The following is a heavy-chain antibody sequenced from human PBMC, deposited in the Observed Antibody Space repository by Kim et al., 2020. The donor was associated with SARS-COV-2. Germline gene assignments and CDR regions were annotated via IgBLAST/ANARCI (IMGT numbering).Heavy chain of an antibody. CDR1: GFIFGDYA. V-gene: IGHV3-49*04. CDR3: TRGGIAVAGRNWAVTRGGDV. Sequence: GGSLRLSCTASGFIFGDYAMSWVRQAPGKGLEWVGFIRSKAYGGTTEYAASAKGRFTISRDDSKSIAYLLMNSLKTEYTALYYCTRGGIAVAGRNWAVTRGGDVWGQGTTVTVSS. CDR2: IRSKAYGGTT. J-gene: IGHJ6*02. D-gene: IGHD6-19*01.